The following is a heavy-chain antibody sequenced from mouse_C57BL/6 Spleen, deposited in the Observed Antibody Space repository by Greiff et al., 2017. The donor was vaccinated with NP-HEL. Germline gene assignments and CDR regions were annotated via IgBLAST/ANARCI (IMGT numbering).Heavy chain of an antibody. V-gene: IGHV5-4*03. CDR3: ARAHDYDDAMDY. D-gene: IGHD2-4*01. J-gene: IGHJ4*01. Sequence: EVKLVESGGGLVKPGGSLKLSCAASGFTFSSYAMSWVRQTPEKRLEWVATISDGGSYTYYPDNVKGRFTISRDNAKNNLYLQMSHLKSEDTAMYYCARAHDYDDAMDYWGQGTSVTVSS. CDR1: GFTFSSYA. CDR2: ISDGGSYT.